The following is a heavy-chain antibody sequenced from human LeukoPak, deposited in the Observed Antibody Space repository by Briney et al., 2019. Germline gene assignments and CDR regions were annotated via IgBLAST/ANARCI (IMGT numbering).Heavy chain of an antibody. CDR3: ARGRASDVDIVATILGRLGDANWFDP. V-gene: IGHV4-34*01. CDR2: INHSGST. D-gene: IGHD5-12*01. CDR1: GGSFSDYY. Sequence: PSETLSLTCAVYGGSFSDYYWSWIRQPPGKGLEWIGEINHSGSTNYNPSLKSRVTISIDTSKDQLSLKLSSVTAADTAMYYCARGRASDVDIVATILGRLGDANWFDPWGQGTLVTVSS. J-gene: IGHJ5*02.